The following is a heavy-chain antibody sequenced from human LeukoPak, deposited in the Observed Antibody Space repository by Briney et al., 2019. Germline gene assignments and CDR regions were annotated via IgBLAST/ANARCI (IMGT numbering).Heavy chain of an antibody. V-gene: IGHV3-30-3*01. J-gene: IGHJ4*02. CDR1: GFTFSSYA. CDR2: ISYDGSNK. CDR3: ARESYCYDSSGYPYFDY. D-gene: IGHD3-22*01. Sequence: PGRSLRLSCAASGFTFSSYAMHWVRQAPGKGLEWVAVISYDGSNKYYADSVKGRFTISRDNSKNTLYLQMNSLRAEDTAVYYCARESYCYDSSGYPYFDYWGQGTLVTVSS.